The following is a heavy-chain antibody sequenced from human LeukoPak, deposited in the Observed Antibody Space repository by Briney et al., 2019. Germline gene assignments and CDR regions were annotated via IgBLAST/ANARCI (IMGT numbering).Heavy chain of an antibody. CDR2: IYTDGTT. CDR1: GFSVSSNY. CDR3: ARDRIDAFDI. J-gene: IGHJ3*02. V-gene: IGHV3-53*01. Sequence: GGSLRLSCAASGFSVSSNYMSWVRQAPGKGLEWVSVIYTDGTTYYADSVKGRFTISRDNSKNTLYLQMNSLRAEDTAIYYCARDRIDAFDIWGQGTMVTVSS. D-gene: IGHD2/OR15-2a*01.